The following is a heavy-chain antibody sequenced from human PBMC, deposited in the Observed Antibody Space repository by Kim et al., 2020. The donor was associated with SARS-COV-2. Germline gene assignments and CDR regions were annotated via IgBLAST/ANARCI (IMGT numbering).Heavy chain of an antibody. J-gene: IGHJ5*02. V-gene: IGHV4-34*01. CDR3: ARGQRYYGSRVKGWFDP. D-gene: IGHD3-10*01. CDR2: INHSGST. Sequence: SETLSLTCAVYGGSFSGYYWSWIRQPPGKGLEWIGEINHSGSTNYNPSLKSRVTISVDTSKNQFSLKLSSVTAADTAVYYCARGQRYYGSRVKGWFDPWGQRTLVTVSS. CDR1: GGSFSGYY.